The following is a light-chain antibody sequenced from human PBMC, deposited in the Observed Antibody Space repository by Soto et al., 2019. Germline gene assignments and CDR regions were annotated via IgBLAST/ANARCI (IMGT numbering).Light chain of an antibody. V-gene: IGKV3-20*01. Sequence: EIVLTQSPGTLSLSPGQRATLSCRASQTVDSTYLAWYQQKPGQAPRLLMYGVSTRATGIPDRFRGSGSGTDFTLTISRVEPEDFAVYHCQQYVGSSRTFGQGTKVDSK. CDR3: QQYVGSSRT. CDR2: GVS. J-gene: IGKJ1*01. CDR1: QTVDSTY.